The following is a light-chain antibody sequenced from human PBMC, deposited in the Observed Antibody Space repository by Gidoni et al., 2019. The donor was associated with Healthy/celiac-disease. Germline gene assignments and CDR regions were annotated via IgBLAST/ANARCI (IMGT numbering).Light chain of an antibody. CDR2: EVS. J-gene: IGLJ1*01. CDR1: SSDVGGYNY. Sequence: QSALTQPDSVAGSPGQASTISCTGTSSDVGGYNYVSGYQQHPGKAPKLMIYEVSNRPSGVSTRFSVSKSGNTASLTISGLQAEDEADYYCSSYTSSSTRVFGTGTKVTVL. V-gene: IGLV2-14*01. CDR3: SSYTSSSTRV.